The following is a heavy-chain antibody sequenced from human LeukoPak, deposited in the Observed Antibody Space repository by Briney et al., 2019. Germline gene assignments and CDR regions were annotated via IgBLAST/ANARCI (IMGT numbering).Heavy chain of an antibody. V-gene: IGHV5-51*01. Sequence: GESLKISCKGSGYSFTSYWIGWVRQMPGKGLEWMGIIYPGDSDTRYSPSFQGQVTISADKSISTAYLQWSSLKASDTAMYYCARRALRDGYNSDYFDYWGQGTLVTVSS. CDR3: ARRALRDGYNSDYFDY. J-gene: IGHJ4*02. D-gene: IGHD5-24*01. CDR1: GYSFTSYW. CDR2: IYPGDSDT.